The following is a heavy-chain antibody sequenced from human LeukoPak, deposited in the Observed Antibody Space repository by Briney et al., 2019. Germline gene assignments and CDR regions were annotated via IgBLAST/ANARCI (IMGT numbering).Heavy chain of an antibody. CDR3: ARQDFGSGILLAY. J-gene: IGHJ4*02. Sequence: SETLSLTCTVSGASITRSTYYWGWIRQPPGKGLEWIGCIYYSGSTYYNPSLKSRVTLSIDTSKSQFSLRLSSVTAADTAVYYCARQDFGSGILLAYWGQGTLVTVSS. CDR1: GASITRSTYY. CDR2: IYYSGST. V-gene: IGHV4-39*01. D-gene: IGHD3-10*01.